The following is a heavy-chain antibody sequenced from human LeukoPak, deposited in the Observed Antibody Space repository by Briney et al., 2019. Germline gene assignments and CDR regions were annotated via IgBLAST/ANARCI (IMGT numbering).Heavy chain of an antibody. J-gene: IGHJ6*02. D-gene: IGHD3-10*01. CDR1: GFTFSSYG. CDR3: ANIKCRSSFFGYYYGMDV. V-gene: IGHV3-30*18. CDR2: ISYDGSNK. Sequence: LAGGSLRLSCAASGFTFSSYGMHWVRQAPGKGLEWVAVISYDGSNKYYADSVKGRFTISRDNSKNTLYLQMNSLRAEDTAVYYCANIKCRSSFFGYYYGMDVWGQGTTVTVSS.